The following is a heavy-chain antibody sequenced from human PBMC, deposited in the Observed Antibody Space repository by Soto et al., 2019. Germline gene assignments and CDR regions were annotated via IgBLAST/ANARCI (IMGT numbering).Heavy chain of an antibody. D-gene: IGHD3-10*01. CDR2: ISGSGGST. V-gene: IGHV3-23*01. Sequence: GGSLRLSCAASGFTFSSYAMSWVRQAPGKGLEWVSAISGSGGSTYYADSVKGRFTISRDNSKNTLYLQMNSLRAEDTAVYYCAKQDRFGELLPPTAFDIWGQGTMVTVSS. J-gene: IGHJ3*02. CDR3: AKQDRFGELLPPTAFDI. CDR1: GFTFSSYA.